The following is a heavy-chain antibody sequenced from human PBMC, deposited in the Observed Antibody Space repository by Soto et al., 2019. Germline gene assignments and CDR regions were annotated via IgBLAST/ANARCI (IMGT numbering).Heavy chain of an antibody. Sequence: GASVKVSCKASGYTFTGYYMHWVRQAPGQGLEWMGWINPNSGGTNYAQKFQGWVTMTRGTSISTAYMELSSLRSEDTAVYYCARGYPEPDPYYYYYYMDVWGKGTTVTVSS. CDR1: GYTFTGYY. CDR2: INPNSGGT. J-gene: IGHJ6*03. V-gene: IGHV1-2*04. D-gene: IGHD1-1*01. CDR3: ARGYPEPDPYYYYYYMDV.